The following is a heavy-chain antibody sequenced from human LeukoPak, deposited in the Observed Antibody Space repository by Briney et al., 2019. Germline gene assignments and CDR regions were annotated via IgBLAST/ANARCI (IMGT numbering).Heavy chain of an antibody. CDR1: GGSISSYY. D-gene: IGHD6-13*01. CDR2: IYYSGST. V-gene: IGHV4-59*01. CDR3: ARQLVRNPHLDY. Sequence: SETLSLTCTVSGGSISSYYWSWIRQPPGKGLEWIGYIYYSGSTNYNPSLKSRVTISVDTPKNQFSLKLSSVTAADTAVYYCARQLVRNPHLDYWGQGTLVTVSS. J-gene: IGHJ4*02.